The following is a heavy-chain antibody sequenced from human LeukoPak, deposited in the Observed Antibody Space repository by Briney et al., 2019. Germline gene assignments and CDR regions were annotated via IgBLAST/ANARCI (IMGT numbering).Heavy chain of an antibody. CDR1: GGSFSGYY. V-gene: IGHV4-34*01. CDR3: ARGTVVVVVAANNYYYYMDV. J-gene: IGHJ6*03. D-gene: IGHD2-15*01. CDR2: INHSGST. Sequence: SETLSLTCAVYGGSFSGYYWSWIRQPPGKWLEWIGEINHSGSTNYNPSLKSRVTISVDTSKNQFSLKLSSVTAADTAVYYCARGTVVVVVAANNYYYYMDVWGKGTTVTVSS.